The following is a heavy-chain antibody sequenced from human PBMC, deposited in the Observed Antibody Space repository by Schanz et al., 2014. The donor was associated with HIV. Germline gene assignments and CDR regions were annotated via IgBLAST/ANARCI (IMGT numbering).Heavy chain of an antibody. CDR3: ARHNYRLNFEI. V-gene: IGHV1-2*06. CDR2: SDSKTGGT. CDR1: GYSLTEPS. D-gene: IGHD1-1*01. Sequence: QGQLVQAGAEVEKPGASGKVSCKVSGYSLTEPSMPWVRQAPGKGLEWMGRSDSKTGGTIYARDFHGRVTLTRDTSTSTVYMELSGLRSDDTAMYYCARHNYRLNFEIWGQGTMVTVSS. J-gene: IGHJ3*02.